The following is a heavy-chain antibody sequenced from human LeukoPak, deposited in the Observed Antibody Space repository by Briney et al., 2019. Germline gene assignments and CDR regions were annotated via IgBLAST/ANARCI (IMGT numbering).Heavy chain of an antibody. CDR2: IYHTGSP. CDR3: ARFPSRGTPFDY. D-gene: IGHD6-19*01. Sequence: PSETLSLTCAVSGGSISSSNWWSWVRQPPGKGLEWIGEIYHTGSPNYNPSLKSRVTISVDTSKNQFSLKLSSVTAADTAVYYCARFPSRGTPFDYWGQGTLVTVSS. J-gene: IGHJ4*02. CDR1: GGSISSSNW. V-gene: IGHV4-4*02.